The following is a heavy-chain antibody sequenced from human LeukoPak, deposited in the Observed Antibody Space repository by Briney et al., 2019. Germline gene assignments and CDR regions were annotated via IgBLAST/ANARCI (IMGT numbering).Heavy chain of an antibody. CDR3: ARDDGSSWYRGWFDP. CDR1: GGSISSSNW. V-gene: IGHV4-4*02. D-gene: IGHD6-13*01. CDR2: IYHSGST. Sequence: PSETLSLTCAVSGGSISSSNWWSWVRQPPGKGLEWIGEIYHSGSTNYNPSLKSRVTISVDKSKNQFSLKLSSVTAADTAVYYCARDDGSSWYRGWFDPWGQGTLVTVSS. J-gene: IGHJ5*02.